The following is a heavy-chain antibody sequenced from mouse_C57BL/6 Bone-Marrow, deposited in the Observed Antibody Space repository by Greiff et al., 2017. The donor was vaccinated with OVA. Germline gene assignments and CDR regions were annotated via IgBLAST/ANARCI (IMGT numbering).Heavy chain of an antibody. CDR1: GFTFSSYA. CDR3: ARGELRLRGAY. Sequence: EVQLVQSGGGLVKPGGSLKLSCAASGFTFSSYAMSWVRQTPEKRLEWVATISAGGSYTYYPDNVKGRFTITRDNAKNNLYLQMSHLTSEDTAMYYCARGELRLRGAYWGQGTLVTVSA. J-gene: IGHJ3*01. D-gene: IGHD3-2*02. V-gene: IGHV5-4*01. CDR2: ISAGGSYT.